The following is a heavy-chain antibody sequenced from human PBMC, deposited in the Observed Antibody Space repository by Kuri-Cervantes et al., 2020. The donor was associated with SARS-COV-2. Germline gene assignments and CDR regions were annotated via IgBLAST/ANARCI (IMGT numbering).Heavy chain of an antibody. D-gene: IGHD3-3*01. Sequence: ASVKVSCKASGYTFTGYYMHWVRQAPGQGLEWMGWMNPNSGNTGYAQKFQGRDTMTRDTSTSTVYMELSSLRSEDTAVYYCARDRGVGVTIVGVVIPREDDAFDIWGQGTMVTVSS. J-gene: IGHJ3*02. CDR3: ARDRGVGVTIVGVVIPREDDAFDI. V-gene: IGHV1-8*02. CDR2: MNPNSGNT. CDR1: GYTFTGYY.